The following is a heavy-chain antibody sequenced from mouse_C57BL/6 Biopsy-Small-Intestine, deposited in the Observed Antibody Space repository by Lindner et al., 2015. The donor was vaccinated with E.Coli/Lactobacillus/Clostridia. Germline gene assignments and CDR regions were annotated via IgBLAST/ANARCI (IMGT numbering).Heavy chain of an antibody. Sequence: SVKVSCKASGHSSATYGFSWVRQAPGQGLEWMGWSSAYNDVTHYAQKFQDRFTMTTDTSTTTAYMELRRLRSDDTAVYYCAILFGYQLVPFDSWGQGTLVTVSS. V-gene: IGHV1-14*01. D-gene: IGHD1-1*02. J-gene: IGHJ3*01. CDR3: AILFGYQLVPFDS. CDR2: SSAYNDVT. CDR1: GHSSATYG.